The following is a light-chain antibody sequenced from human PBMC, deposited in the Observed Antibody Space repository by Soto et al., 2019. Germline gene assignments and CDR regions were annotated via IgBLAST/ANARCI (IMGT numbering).Light chain of an antibody. CDR3: QHRSNWPT. J-gene: IGKJ2*01. V-gene: IGKV3-11*01. CDR2: DAS. Sequence: EIVLTQSPATLSLSPGERAALSCRASQSVSNYLAWYQQKPGQAPRLLIYDASNRATGIPARFSGSGSGTDFTLTISRLKPEDFAVYYCQHRSNWPTFGQGPKVDIK. CDR1: QSVSNY.